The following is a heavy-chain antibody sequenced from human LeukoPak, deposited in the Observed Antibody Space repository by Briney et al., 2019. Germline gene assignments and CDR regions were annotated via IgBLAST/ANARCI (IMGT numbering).Heavy chain of an antibody. Sequence: SETLSLTCTVSGVSISSYYWSWIRQPAGKGLEWIGRIHTSGSTNYNPSLKSRVTMSVDTSKNQFSLKLSSVTAADTAVYYCARQGSRGSGSYRSLVFFDYWGQGTLVTVSS. J-gene: IGHJ4*02. V-gene: IGHV4-4*07. D-gene: IGHD3-10*01. CDR2: IHTSGST. CDR1: GVSISSYY. CDR3: ARQGSRGSGSYRSLVFFDY.